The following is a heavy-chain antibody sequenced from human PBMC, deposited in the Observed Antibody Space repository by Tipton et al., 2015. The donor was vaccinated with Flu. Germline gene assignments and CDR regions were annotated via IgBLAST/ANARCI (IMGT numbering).Heavy chain of an antibody. CDR3: ARHTGDSVRGVIDY. J-gene: IGHJ4*02. CDR1: GSFISSGYF. D-gene: IGHD3-10*02. CDR2: ISHSGGS. Sequence: TLSLTCTVSGSFISSGYFWGWIRQPPGKGLEWLGSISHSGGSYYNPSLKSRVTISVDTSKNQFSLRLSSVTAADTAVYYCARHTGDSVRGVIDYWGQGTLVTVSS. V-gene: IGHV4-38-2*02.